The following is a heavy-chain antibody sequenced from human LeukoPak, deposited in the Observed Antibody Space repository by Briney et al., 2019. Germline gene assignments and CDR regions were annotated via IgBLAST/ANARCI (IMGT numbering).Heavy chain of an antibody. J-gene: IGHJ4*02. Sequence: GASVKVSCKASGYTFTSYDINWVRQATGQGLEWMGWMNPNSGNTGYAQKFQGRVTLTRDTSISTAYMELSSLRSDDTAVYYCARHMGGTGYFDYWGQGTLVTVSS. CDR2: MNPNSGNT. D-gene: IGHD1-26*01. V-gene: IGHV1-8*01. CDR3: ARHMGGTGYFDY. CDR1: GYTFTSYD.